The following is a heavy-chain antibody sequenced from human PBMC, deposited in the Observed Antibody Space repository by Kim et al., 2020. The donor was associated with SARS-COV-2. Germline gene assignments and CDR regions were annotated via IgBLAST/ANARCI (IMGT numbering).Heavy chain of an antibody. Sequence: ASVKVSCKASGYTFTSYDINWVRQATGQGLQWMGWMNPNSGNTFYAQKFQGRLTMTRNTSIGTVDMELSNLTSEDTAVYYCARGMDDSSVRVRFDCWGQGTLVTVSS. D-gene: IGHD2-15*01. J-gene: IGHJ4*02. V-gene: IGHV1-8*01. CDR1: GYTFTSYD. CDR2: MNPNSGNT. CDR3: ARGMDDSSVRVRFDC.